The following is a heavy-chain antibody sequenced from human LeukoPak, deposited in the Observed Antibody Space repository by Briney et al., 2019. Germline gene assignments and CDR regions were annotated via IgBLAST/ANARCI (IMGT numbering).Heavy chain of an antibody. CDR3: ATDKRVYSGGMDV. D-gene: IGHD4-11*01. V-gene: IGHV3-74*01. CDR1: GFTFSSYW. J-gene: IGHJ6*02. Sequence: GGSLRLSCAASGFTFSSYWMHWVRQAPGKGLVWVSRINSDGSSTSYADSVKGRFTMSREKAKNRVYVKMNSLRAEDTAVYYCATDKRVYSGGMDVWGQGTTVTVSS. CDR2: INSDGSST.